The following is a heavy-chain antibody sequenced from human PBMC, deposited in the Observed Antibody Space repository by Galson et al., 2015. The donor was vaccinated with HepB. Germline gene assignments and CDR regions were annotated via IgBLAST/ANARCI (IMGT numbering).Heavy chain of an antibody. V-gene: IGHV3-33*06. CDR3: AKGDGYKRYYYYGMDV. CDR2: IWYDGTNQ. Sequence: SLRLSCAASGFIFNTYDMHWVRQAPGKGLEWLAVIWYDGTNQYYGDSVKGRFTISRDNSKNTLYLQMSSLKAEDTAVYYCAKGDGYKRYYYYGMDVWGQGTTVTVSS. D-gene: IGHD5-24*01. CDR1: GFIFNTYD. J-gene: IGHJ6*02.